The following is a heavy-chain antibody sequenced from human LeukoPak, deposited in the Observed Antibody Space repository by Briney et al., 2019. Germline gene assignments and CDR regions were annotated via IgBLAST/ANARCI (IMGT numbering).Heavy chain of an antibody. V-gene: IGHV3-74*01. D-gene: IGHD5-12*01. CDR2: INGDGSST. Sequence: GGSLRLSCAASGFTFSTFWMHWVRQAPGKGLVWVSRINGDGSSTFYADSVKGRFTISRDNARDTVHLQVNSLRAEDTAVYYCVRDAYSGYDHGDNWFDPWGQGTLVTVSS. CDR3: VRDAYSGYDHGDNWFDP. J-gene: IGHJ5*02. CDR1: GFTFSTFW.